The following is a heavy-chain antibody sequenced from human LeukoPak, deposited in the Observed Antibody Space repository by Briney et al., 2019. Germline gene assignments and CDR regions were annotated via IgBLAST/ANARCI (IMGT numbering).Heavy chain of an antibody. D-gene: IGHD3-3*01. CDR2: MNPNSGNT. CDR1: GYIFTSYD. V-gene: IGHV1-8*01. J-gene: IGHJ5*02. Sequence: ASVKVSCKASGYIFTSYDINWVRQATGQGLEWMGWMNPNSGNTGYAQKFQGRVTMTRNTSISTAYMELSSLRSEDTAVYYCARAGYDFWSGYYAANWFDPWGQGTLVTVSS. CDR3: ARAGYDFWSGYYAANWFDP.